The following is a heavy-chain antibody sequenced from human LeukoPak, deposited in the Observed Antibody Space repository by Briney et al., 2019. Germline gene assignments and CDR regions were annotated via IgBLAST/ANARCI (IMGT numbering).Heavy chain of an antibody. Sequence: ASVKVSCKASGYTFTSHYMHWVRQAPGQGLEWMGIINPSGGSTSYAQKFQGRVTMTRDTSTSTVYMELSSLRSEDTAVYYCARAGRRSRTYYYYGMDVWGQGTTVTVSS. V-gene: IGHV1-46*01. J-gene: IGHJ6*02. CDR1: GYTFTSHY. D-gene: IGHD2-8*01. CDR3: ARAGRRSRTYYYYGMDV. CDR2: INPSGGST.